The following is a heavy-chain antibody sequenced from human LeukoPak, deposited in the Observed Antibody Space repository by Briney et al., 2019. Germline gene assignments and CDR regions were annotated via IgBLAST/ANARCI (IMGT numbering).Heavy chain of an antibody. CDR1: GGSITGYY. J-gene: IGHJ5*02. Sequence: PSETLSLACTVSGGSITGYYWTWIRQPPGKGLEWIGYISDSGSTNYNPSLKSRVTMSVDSSNTEFSLRLNSVTAADTAVYYCARVFRGAVTSNWFDPWGQGTLVTVSS. V-gene: IGHV4-59*01. CDR3: ARVFRGAVTSNWFDP. CDR2: ISDSGST. D-gene: IGHD4-17*01.